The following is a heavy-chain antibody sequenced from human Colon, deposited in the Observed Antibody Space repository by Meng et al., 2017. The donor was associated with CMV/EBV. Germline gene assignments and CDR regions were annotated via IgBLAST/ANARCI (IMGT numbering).Heavy chain of an antibody. CDR2: INPSGYTT. J-gene: IGHJ5*02. Sequence: QLVHVGLGRKMPGPSGKVSSQKSEFAFSRYLMPWGRQAPGQGLEWMGVINPSGYTTIYAQKFQGRVTMTRDTSTSTVYMELRSLRSDDTAVYYCARDNSAEDLSWWFDPWGQGTLVTVSS. CDR1: EFAFSRYL. CDR3: ARDNSAEDLSWWFDP. V-gene: IGHV1-46*01. D-gene: IGHD2/OR15-2a*01.